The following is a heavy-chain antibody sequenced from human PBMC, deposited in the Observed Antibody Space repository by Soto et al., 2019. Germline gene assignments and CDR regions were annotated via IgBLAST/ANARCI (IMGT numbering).Heavy chain of an antibody. CDR2: IYYSGST. Sequence: SSETLSLTCTVSGCSISSSYWSWIRQPPGKGLEWIGYIYYSGSTNYNPSLKSRVTISVDTSKNQFSLKLSSVTAADTAVYYCARDPGGVGATTDAFDIWGQGTMVT. J-gene: IGHJ3*02. D-gene: IGHD1-26*01. V-gene: IGHV4-59*01. CDR3: ARDPGGVGATTDAFDI. CDR1: GCSISSSY.